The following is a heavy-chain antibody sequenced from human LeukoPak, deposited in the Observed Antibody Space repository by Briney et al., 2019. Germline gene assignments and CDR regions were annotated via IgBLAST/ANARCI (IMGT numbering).Heavy chain of an antibody. CDR2: INPNSGGT. J-gene: IGHJ3*02. V-gene: IGHV1-2*02. CDR1: GYTFTGYY. CDR3: ASRDWVQLERRKAFDI. Sequence: ASVKVSCKASGYTFTGYYMHWVRQAPGQGLEWMGWINPNSGGTNYAQKFQGRVTMTRDTSISTAYMELSRLRSDDTAVYYCASRDWVQLERRKAFDIWGQGTMVTVSS. D-gene: IGHD1-1*01.